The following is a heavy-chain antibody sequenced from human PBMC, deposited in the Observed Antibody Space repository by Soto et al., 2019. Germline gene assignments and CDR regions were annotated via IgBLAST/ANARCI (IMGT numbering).Heavy chain of an antibody. CDR2: ISAYNGNT. D-gene: IGHD6-19*01. CDR1: GYTFTSYG. V-gene: IGHV1-18*01. J-gene: IGHJ4*02. CDR3: AISGPGIAVAGTGVGGY. Sequence: ASVKVSCKASGYTFTSYGISWVRRAPGQGLEWMGWISAYNGNTNYAQKLQGRVTMTTDTSTSTAYMELRSLRSDDTAVYYCAISGPGIAVAGTGVGGYWGQGTLVTVSS.